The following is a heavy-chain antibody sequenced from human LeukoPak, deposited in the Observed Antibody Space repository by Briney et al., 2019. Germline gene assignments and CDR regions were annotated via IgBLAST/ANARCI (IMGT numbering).Heavy chain of an antibody. J-gene: IGHJ4*02. Sequence: GSLRLSCAASGFTFSSCAMSWVRQAPGKGLEWIGEINHSGSTNYNPSLKSRVTISVDTSKNQFSLKLSSVTAADTAVYYCAQAQGGARFRSPINWGQGTLVTVSS. V-gene: IGHV4-34*08. CDR3: AQAQGGARFRSPIN. CDR1: GFTFSSCA. CDR2: INHSGST. D-gene: IGHD3-16*01.